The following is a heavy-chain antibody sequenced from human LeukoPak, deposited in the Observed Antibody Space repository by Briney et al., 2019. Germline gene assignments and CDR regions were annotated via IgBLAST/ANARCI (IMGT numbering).Heavy chain of an antibody. Sequence: SETLSLTCTVSGGSISSGGYYWSWIRQHPGKGLEWIGRVYTSGTPKYNPSLKSRVTISVDTSRNQFSLKLSSVTAADTAVYYCARGGIPDYWGQGILVTVSS. CDR1: GGSISSGGYY. D-gene: IGHD2-21*01. CDR3: ARGGIPDY. J-gene: IGHJ4*02. CDR2: VYTSGTP. V-gene: IGHV4-61*02.